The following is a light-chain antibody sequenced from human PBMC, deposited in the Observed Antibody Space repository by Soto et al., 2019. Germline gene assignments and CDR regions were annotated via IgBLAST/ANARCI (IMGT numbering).Light chain of an antibody. CDR2: GAF. J-gene: IGKJ4*01. Sequence: EIVMTQSPATLSVSPGERATLSCRASQSVSNNLAWYQQKPGQAPRLLIYGAFTRATGIPARFSGSGSGTEFTLTISSLQSEDFAVYYCQQYNNWPGLTFGGGTKVEIE. CDR3: QQYNNWPGLT. V-gene: IGKV3-15*01. CDR1: QSVSNN.